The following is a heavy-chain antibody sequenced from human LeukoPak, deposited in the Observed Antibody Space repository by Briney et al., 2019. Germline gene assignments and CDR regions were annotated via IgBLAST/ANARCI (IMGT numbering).Heavy chain of an antibody. CDR1: GASIRSGDYY. J-gene: IGHJ3*02. CDR2: IYDSGST. CDR3: ARDCSGGSCYGAFDI. D-gene: IGHD2-15*01. Sequence: SQTLSLTCTVSGASIRSGDYYWRWLRQPPGKGLEWFGYIYDSGSTYYNPSLKSRITISVDTSENRFSLKLSSVTATDTAVYYCARDCSGGSCYGAFDIWGQGTMVTVSS. V-gene: IGHV4-30-4*01.